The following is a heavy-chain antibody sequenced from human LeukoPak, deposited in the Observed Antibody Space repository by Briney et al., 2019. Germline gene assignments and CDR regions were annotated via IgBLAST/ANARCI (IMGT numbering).Heavy chain of an antibody. CDR1: GFTFSSYA. D-gene: IGHD4-17*01. Sequence: SGGSLRLSCAASGFTFSSYAMHWVRQAPGKGLEWVAVISYDGSNKYYADSVKGRFTISRDNSKNTLYLQMNSLRAEDTAVYYCARSLSGDYVDYYYYGMDVWGQGTTVTVSS. V-gene: IGHV3-30-3*01. J-gene: IGHJ6*02. CDR2: ISYDGSNK. CDR3: ARSLSGDYVDYYYYGMDV.